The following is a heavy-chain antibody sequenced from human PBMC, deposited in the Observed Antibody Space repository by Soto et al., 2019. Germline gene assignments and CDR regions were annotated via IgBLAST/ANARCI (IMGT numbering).Heavy chain of an antibody. CDR2: FYDLDGT. D-gene: IGHD4-4*01. CDR1: GLTVSGKKY. Sequence: LRLSCAVSGLTVSGKKYVAWVRQAPGKGLEWVSGFYDLDGTYYADSLKGRFTTSGDSSRTIVYLQMNGLRPEDTAVYYCATWHLQEHAYDVWGQGTKVTVSS. J-gene: IGHJ3*01. V-gene: IGHV3-53*01. CDR3: ATWHLQEHAYDV.